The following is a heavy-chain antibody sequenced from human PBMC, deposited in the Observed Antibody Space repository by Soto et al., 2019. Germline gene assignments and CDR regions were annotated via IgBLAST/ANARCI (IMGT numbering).Heavy chain of an antibody. D-gene: IGHD2-2*01. CDR1: VWWFIDSC. CDR2: ITNSGIT. CDR3: ATGRTEIDTSCLDY. V-gene: IGHV4-34*01. Sequence: PSETRWLGCAVFVWWFIDSCCRWIRQSPENGLEWIGEITNSGITYYNPSLKSRVTISGDTSKNQFSLEVRSVTAADTAVYFCATGRTEIDTSCLDYCGKGHMVTVSS. J-gene: IGHJ4*02.